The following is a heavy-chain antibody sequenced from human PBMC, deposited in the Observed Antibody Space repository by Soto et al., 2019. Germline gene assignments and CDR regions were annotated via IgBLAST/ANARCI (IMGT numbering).Heavy chain of an antibody. CDR3: ARGNDWKSSTFDI. D-gene: IGHD2-21*01. Sequence: QVQLQESGPGLVKPSETLSLTCTVAGGSFPTPSWNGSPQSPGKGLHWIGHVYYSGGTNYNPSLKSRVTMSVDTSKNQFSLNLRSVTAADTAVYYCARGNDWKSSTFDIWGQGTMVSVSS. V-gene: IGHV4-59*11. J-gene: IGHJ3*02. CDR2: VYYSGGT. CDR1: GGSFPTPS.